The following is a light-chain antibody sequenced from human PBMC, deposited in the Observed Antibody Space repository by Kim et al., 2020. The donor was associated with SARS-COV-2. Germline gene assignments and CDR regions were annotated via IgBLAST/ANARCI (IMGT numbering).Light chain of an antibody. CDR3: QSYDSNNRKWV. J-gene: IGLJ3*02. Sequence: NFMLTQPHSVSESPGKTVTISCTRSSGRIATNYVQWYQQRPGSAPTTVIYQNNHRPSGVPNRFSGSIDTSSNSASLSISGLETEDEADYYWQSYDSNNRKWVFGGGTRLTVL. CDR1: SGRIATNY. V-gene: IGLV6-57*03. CDR2: QNN.